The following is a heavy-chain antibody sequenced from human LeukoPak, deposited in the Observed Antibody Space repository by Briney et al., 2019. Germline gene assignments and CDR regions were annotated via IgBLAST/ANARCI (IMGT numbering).Heavy chain of an antibody. CDR1: GFTFSSYA. CDR2: ISGSGGST. Sequence: GGSLRLSCAASGFTFSSYAMSWVRQAPGKGLEWISAISGSGGSTYYADSVKGRFTISRDNSKNTLYLQMNSLRAEDTAVYYCAKKRSSSSWNYFDYWGQGTLVTVSS. V-gene: IGHV3-23*01. CDR3: AKKRSSSSWNYFDY. D-gene: IGHD6-13*01. J-gene: IGHJ4*02.